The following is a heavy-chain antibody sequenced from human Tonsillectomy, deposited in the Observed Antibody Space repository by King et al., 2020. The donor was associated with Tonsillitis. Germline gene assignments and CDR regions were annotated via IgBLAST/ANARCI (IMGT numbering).Heavy chain of an antibody. V-gene: IGHV3-30-3*01. J-gene: IGHJ4*02. CDR2: ISFDGSNK. CDR1: GFTFSGYA. Sequence: QVQLVESGGGVVQPGRSLRLSCAASGFTFSGYAMHWVRQAPGKGLEWVAVISFDGSNKYYADSVKGRFTISRDNSKNTLYVQVNSLRAEDTAVYYCAREHSYYYLDYWGQGTLVTVSS. D-gene: IGHD3-10*01. CDR3: AREHSYYYLDY.